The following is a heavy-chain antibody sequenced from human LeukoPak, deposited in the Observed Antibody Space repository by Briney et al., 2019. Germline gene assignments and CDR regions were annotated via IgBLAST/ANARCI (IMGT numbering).Heavy chain of an antibody. J-gene: IGHJ3*02. V-gene: IGHV1-2*02. Sequence: GASVKVSCKASGYTFTSYDIHWVRQATGQGLEWMGWISPNSGCTNYAQKFQGRITMTRDTSTSTAYMELSSLRSEDAAVYYCAAWSGGYGLRAFDIWGQGTMVTVSS. D-gene: IGHD5-12*01. CDR1: GYTFTSYD. CDR3: AAWSGGYGLRAFDI. CDR2: ISPNSGCT.